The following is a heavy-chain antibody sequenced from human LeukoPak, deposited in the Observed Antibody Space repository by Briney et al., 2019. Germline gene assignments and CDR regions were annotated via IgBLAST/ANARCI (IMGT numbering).Heavy chain of an antibody. J-gene: IGHJ4*02. D-gene: IGHD6-13*01. Sequence: PGGSLRLSCAASGFTFSSQTMTWVRQAPGKGLEWVANIKQDGSEKDYVDSVKGRFTISRDNAKNSLYLQMNSLRAEDTAVYYCARTSSSYDYWGQGTLVTVSS. V-gene: IGHV3-7*03. CDR2: IKQDGSEK. CDR1: GFTFSSQT. CDR3: ARTSSSYDY.